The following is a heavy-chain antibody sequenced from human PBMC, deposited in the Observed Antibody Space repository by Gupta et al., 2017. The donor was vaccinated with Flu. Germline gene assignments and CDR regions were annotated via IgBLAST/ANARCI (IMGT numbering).Heavy chain of an antibody. D-gene: IGHD2-2*01. CDR3: AKSFRGTTSDNWFDP. V-gene: IGHV6-1*01. J-gene: IGHJ5*02. CDR2: TYYRSKWYN. Sequence: PSRGLEWRGRTYYRSKWYNDYAVSVKSRITINPDTSKNQFSLQLNSVTPEDTAVYYCAKSFRGTTSDNWFDPWGQGTLVTVSS.